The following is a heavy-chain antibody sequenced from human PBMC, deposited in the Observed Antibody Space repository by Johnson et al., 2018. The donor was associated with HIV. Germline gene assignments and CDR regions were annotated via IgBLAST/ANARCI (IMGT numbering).Heavy chain of an antibody. V-gene: IGHV3-30*02. J-gene: IGHJ3*02. CDR1: GFTFSSYG. CDR3: ARGGGSSWSDAFDI. Sequence: QVQLVESGGGVVQPGGSLRLSCVASGFTFSSYGMHWVRQAPGKGLEWGAFIRYDGSNEYYADSVKGRFTISRDNAKNSLYLQMNSLRAEDTAVYYCARGGGSSWSDAFDIWGQGTMVTVSS. D-gene: IGHD6-13*01. CDR2: IRYDGSNE.